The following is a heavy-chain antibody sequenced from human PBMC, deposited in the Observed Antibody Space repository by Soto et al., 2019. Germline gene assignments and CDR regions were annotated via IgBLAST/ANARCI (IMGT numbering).Heavy chain of an antibody. J-gene: IGHJ4*02. CDR3: AKERRAGGNYDFYLVY. Sequence: GWSLRLSCAASGFKFSNYAMSLVRQAPGKGLEWVSLISATGGGTYYADSVKGRFTISRDNSHNTLYLQVHSLTAEDTAVYYCAKERRAGGNYDFYLVYWGEGDQVTVCS. D-gene: IGHD2-21*02. CDR1: GFKFSNYA. V-gene: IGHV3-23*01. CDR2: ISATGGGT.